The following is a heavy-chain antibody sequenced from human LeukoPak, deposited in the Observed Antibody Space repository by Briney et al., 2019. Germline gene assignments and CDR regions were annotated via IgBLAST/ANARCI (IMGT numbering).Heavy chain of an antibody. CDR2: IYTGGST. D-gene: IGHD4-23*01. CDR1: GASIKTYY. V-gene: IGHV4-4*07. CDR3: ARNSGDL. J-gene: IGHJ5*02. Sequence: PSETLSLTCTVSGASIKTYYWTWIRQPAGKGLEWIGRIYTGGSTSYNASLKSRVTMSVHTSKNQFSLRLTSVTAADTAVYYCARNSGDLWGQGTLVTVSS.